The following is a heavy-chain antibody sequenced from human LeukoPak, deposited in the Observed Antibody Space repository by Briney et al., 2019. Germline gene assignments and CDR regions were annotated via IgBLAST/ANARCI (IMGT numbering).Heavy chain of an antibody. CDR2: IRYDASDT. Sequence: SGGSLRLSCAASGFIFGNYGIHWVRQAPGKWLGWVAFIRYDASDTYYADSVKGRFTISRDNSKKQVYLQIYSLRGEDTAVYYWAKDAWEVGATSKIDYWGLGTLVTGSS. CDR1: GFIFGNYG. D-gene: IGHD1-26*01. CDR3: AKDAWEVGATSKIDY. V-gene: IGHV3-30*02. J-gene: IGHJ4*02.